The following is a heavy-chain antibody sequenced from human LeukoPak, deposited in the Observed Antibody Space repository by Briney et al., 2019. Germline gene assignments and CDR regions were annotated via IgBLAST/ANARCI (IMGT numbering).Heavy chain of an antibody. CDR3: ARGFRYRRAPRYFDL. CDR1: GGSFSGYY. J-gene: IGHJ2*01. CDR2: INHSGST. Sequence: KPSETLSLTCAVYGGSFSGYYWSWIRQPPGKGLEWIGEINHSGSTNYNPSLKSRVTISVDTSRNQFSLKLSSVTAADTAVYYCARGFRYRRAPRYFDLWGRGTLVTVSS. D-gene: IGHD5-12*01. V-gene: IGHV4-34*01.